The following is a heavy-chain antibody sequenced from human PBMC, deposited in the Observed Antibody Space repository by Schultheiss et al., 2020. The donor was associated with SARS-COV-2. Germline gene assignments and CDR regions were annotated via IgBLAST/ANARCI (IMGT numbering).Heavy chain of an antibody. J-gene: IGHJ6*03. D-gene: IGHD6-13*01. CDR2: IKQDGSEK. CDR3: ARDRGGAAAGLPAFDYYYYYMDV. CDR1: GFTFSSYW. Sequence: GGSLRLSCAASGFTFSSYWMSWVRQAPGKGLEWVANIKQDGSEKYYVDSVKGRFTISRDNAKNSLYLQMNSLRAEDTAVYYCARDRGGAAAGLPAFDYYYYYMDVWGKGTTVTVSS. V-gene: IGHV3-7*01.